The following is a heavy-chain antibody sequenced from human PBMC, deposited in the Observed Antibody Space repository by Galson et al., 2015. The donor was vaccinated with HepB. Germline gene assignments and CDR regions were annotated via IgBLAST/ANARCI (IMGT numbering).Heavy chain of an antibody. CDR1: GYTFTSYY. CDR3: VSGSYRNESPFDY. Sequence: SVKVSCKASGYTFTSYYMHWVRQAPGQGLEWMGIINPSGGSTSYAQKFQGRVTMTRDTSTSTVYMELSSLRSEDTVVYYCVSGSYRNESPFDYWGQGTLVTVSS. V-gene: IGHV1-46*03. CDR2: INPSGGST. J-gene: IGHJ4*02. D-gene: IGHD1-26*01.